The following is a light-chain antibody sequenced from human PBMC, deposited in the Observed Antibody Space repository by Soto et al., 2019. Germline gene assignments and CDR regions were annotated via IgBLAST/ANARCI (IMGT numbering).Light chain of an antibody. V-gene: IGLV2-14*01. CDR3: TSYTRSSTYV. CDR2: DVS. CDR1: NSDVGGYNY. J-gene: IGLJ1*01. Sequence: QSALTQPASVSGSPGQSITISCPGTNSDVGGYNYVSWYQQHPGKAPKPMIYDVSNRPSGVSNRFSGSKSGNTASLTISGLQAEDEADYYCTSYTRSSTYVFGTGTKVTVL.